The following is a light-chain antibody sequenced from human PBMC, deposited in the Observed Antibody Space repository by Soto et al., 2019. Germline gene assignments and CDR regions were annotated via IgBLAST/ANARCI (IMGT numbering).Light chain of an antibody. Sequence: QSALTQPASVSASPGQSITISCTGTSSDVGGYNYVSWYQQHPGKAPKLMIYDVNDRPSGISNRFSGSKSGNTASLTISGLQAADEADYYCSSYTRSNTLGLFGGGTKLTVL. V-gene: IGLV2-14*01. CDR1: SSDVGGYNY. CDR3: SSYTRSNTLGL. CDR2: DVN. J-gene: IGLJ3*02.